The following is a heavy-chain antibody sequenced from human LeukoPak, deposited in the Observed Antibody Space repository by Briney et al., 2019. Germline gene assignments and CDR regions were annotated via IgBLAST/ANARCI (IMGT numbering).Heavy chain of an antibody. CDR3: ATKPTYCSSTSCYYYYGMDV. CDR1: GFIFSNYA. CDR2: ISGSGGST. V-gene: IGHV3-23*01. J-gene: IGHJ6*02. Sequence: GGSLRLSCAASGFIFSNYAMTWVRQAPGKGLEWVSAISGSGGSTYYADSVKGRFTISRDNSKNTLYLQMNSLRAEDTAVYYCATKPTYCSSTSCYYYYGMDVWGQGTTVTVSS. D-gene: IGHD2-2*01.